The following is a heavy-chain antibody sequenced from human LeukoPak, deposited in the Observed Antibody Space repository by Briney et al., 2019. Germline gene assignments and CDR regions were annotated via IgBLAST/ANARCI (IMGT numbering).Heavy chain of an antibody. D-gene: IGHD1-26*01. V-gene: IGHV3-23*01. CDR1: GFTLSSNV. Sequence: PGGSLRLSCAASGFTLSSNVVRWVRQAPGKGLEWVSSISGSGGSTEYADSVKGRFTISRDNSKNTLYLQMNNLRAEDTAIYYCAKGLSGSKYFDYWGQGTLVTVSS. J-gene: IGHJ4*02. CDR2: ISGSGGST. CDR3: AKGLSGSKYFDY.